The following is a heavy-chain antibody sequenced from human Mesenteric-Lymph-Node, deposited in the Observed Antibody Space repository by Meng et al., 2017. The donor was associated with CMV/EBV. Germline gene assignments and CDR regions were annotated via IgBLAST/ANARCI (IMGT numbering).Heavy chain of an antibody. CDR3: VRGDKRDY. D-gene: IGHD2-21*01. V-gene: IGHV3-30*03. CDR1: GFTCSSYG. CDR2: ISYDGSNK. J-gene: IGHJ4*02. Sequence: LRRSCAAAGFTCSSYGMHWVRQAPGKGLEWVAVISYDGSNKYYADSVKGRFTISRDNSKNTLYLQMNSLRAEDTAVYYCVRGDKRDYWGQGTLVTVSS.